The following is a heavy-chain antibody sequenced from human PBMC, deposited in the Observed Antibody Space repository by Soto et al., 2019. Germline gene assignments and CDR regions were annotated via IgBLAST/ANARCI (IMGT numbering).Heavy chain of an antibody. D-gene: IGHD5-12*01. J-gene: IGHJ4*02. CDR3: ARAGYSGYDATFGY. V-gene: IGHV1-69*02. CDR2: IIPILGIA. Sequence: QVQLVQSGAEVKKPGSSVKVSCKASGGTFSSYTISWVRQAPGQGLEWMGRIIPILGIANDAQKFQGRVTITADKSTSTAYMELSSLRSEDTAVYYCARAGYSGYDATFGYWGQGTLVTVAS. CDR1: GGTFSSYT.